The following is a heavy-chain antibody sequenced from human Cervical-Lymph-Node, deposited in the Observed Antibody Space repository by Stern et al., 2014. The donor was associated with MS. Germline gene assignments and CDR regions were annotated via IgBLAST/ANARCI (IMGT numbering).Heavy chain of an antibody. CDR1: GGSIRSGGYY. V-gene: IGHV4-31*03. D-gene: IGHD4-23*01. J-gene: IGHJ6*02. CDR3: AREGDGGNPSDYGMDV. Sequence: QMQLQESGPGLVKPSQTLSLTCTVSGGSIRSGGYYWSWIRQHPGKGLEWIGNIGYSGSTYYNPSLKSRVTISIDTSKKQFSLRLSSVTAADTAVYYCAREGDGGNPSDYGMDVWGQGTMVTVSS. CDR2: IGYSGST.